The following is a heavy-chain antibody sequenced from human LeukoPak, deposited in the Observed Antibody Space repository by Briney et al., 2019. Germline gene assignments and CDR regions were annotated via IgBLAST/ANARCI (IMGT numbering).Heavy chain of an antibody. V-gene: IGHV3-23*01. D-gene: IGHD4-17*01. J-gene: IGHJ3*01. Sequence: GGSLRLSCAASGFTFSNYAMTWVRLAPGKGLEWVSSRGSDGGTSYADSVKGRFTMYRDNSRDTLYLQMNNLRAEDTAVYYCGRDPNGDYIGVFDFWGQGTLVTVSS. CDR2: RGSDGGT. CDR3: GRDPNGDYIGVFDF. CDR1: GFTFSNYA.